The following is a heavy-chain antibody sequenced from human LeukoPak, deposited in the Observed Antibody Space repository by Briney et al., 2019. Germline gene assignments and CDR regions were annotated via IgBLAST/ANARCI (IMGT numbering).Heavy chain of an antibody. V-gene: IGHV1-69*04. CDR1: GGTFSSYA. D-gene: IGHD2-15*01. CDR2: IIPILGIA. Sequence: SVKVSCKASGGTFSSYAISWVRQAPGQGLEWMGRIIPILGIANYAQKFQGRVTITAGKSTSTAYMELSSLRSEDTAVYYCARAPASAYCSGGSCYGGGALGNYADYWGQGTLVTVSS. J-gene: IGHJ4*02. CDR3: ARAPASAYCSGGSCYGGGALGNYADY.